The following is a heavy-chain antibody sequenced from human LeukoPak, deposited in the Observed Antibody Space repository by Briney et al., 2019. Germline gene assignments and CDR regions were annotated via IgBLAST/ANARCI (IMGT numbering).Heavy chain of an antibody. CDR1: GGSISSSSYY. CDR2: MYNSGST. V-gene: IGHV4-39*01. D-gene: IGHD3-10*01. CDR3: ASLSGSYSGSD. Sequence: SETLSLTCTVSGGSISSSSYYWGWIRQSPGKGLEWIGSMYNSGSTYYNPSVKSRVTISADTSKNQFSLKLSSVTATDTAVYYCASLSGSYSGSDWGQGPLVTVSS. J-gene: IGHJ4*02.